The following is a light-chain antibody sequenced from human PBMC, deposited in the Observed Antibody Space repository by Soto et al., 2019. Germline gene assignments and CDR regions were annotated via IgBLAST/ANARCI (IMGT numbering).Light chain of an antibody. CDR2: AAS. CDR1: QVIIND. Sequence: DIQMTQSPSSLSASVGDRVTINCRASQVIINDLGWYQQKPGKAPKRLIYAASSLQSGVPSRFSGSGSGTEFTLTISSLQPEDFATYYCLQHNDYPITFGQGTRLEIK. J-gene: IGKJ5*01. V-gene: IGKV1-17*01. CDR3: LQHNDYPIT.